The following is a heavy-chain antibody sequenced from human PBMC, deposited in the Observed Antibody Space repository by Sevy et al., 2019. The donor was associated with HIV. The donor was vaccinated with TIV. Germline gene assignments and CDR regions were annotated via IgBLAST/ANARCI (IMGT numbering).Heavy chain of an antibody. V-gene: IGHV3-23*01. Sequence: GGSLRLSCAASGFTFSSYAMSWVRQVPGKGLEWVSAISGSGGSTYYADSVKGRFTISRDNSKNTLYLLMNSLRAEDTAVYYCAKDRREYQLLYAYFQHWGQGTRVTVSS. CDR2: ISGSGGST. CDR1: GFTFSSYA. J-gene: IGHJ1*01. CDR3: AKDRREYQLLYAYFQH. D-gene: IGHD2-2*02.